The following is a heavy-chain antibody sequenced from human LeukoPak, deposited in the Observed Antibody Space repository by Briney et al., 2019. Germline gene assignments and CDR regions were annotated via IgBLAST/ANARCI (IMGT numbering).Heavy chain of an antibody. V-gene: IGHV3-30-3*01. CDR3: ARAFQTGRLPINWFDP. J-gene: IGHJ5*02. D-gene: IGHD5-12*01. CDR2: ISHDGNSK. CDR1: GFTFSSYD. Sequence: PGRSLRLSCAASGFTFSSYDLHWVRQAPGKGLEWVAVISHDGNSKYYADSVKGRFTVSRDNFKNTLSLEMNSLRPEDTAVYYCARAFQTGRLPINWFDPWGRGTLVTVSS.